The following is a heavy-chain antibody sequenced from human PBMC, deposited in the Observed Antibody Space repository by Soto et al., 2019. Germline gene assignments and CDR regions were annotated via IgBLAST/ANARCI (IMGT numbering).Heavy chain of an antibody. CDR2: ISYDGSNK. D-gene: IGHD1-26*01. CDR3: VRNSPSSAEYFQH. Sequence: QVQLVESGGGVVQPGGSLRLSCAASGFTFSSYGMHWVRQAPGKGLEWVAVISYDGSNKYYADSVKGRFTISRDNSKNTLYLQMNSLRAEDTAVYYCVRNSPSSAEYFQHWGQGNLVTVSS. V-gene: IGHV3-30*03. J-gene: IGHJ1*01. CDR1: GFTFSSYG.